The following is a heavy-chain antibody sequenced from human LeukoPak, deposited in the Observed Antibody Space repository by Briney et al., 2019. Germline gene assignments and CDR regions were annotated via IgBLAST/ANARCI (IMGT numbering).Heavy chain of an antibody. CDR1: GGSISSSSYY. CDR3: ASGITGTADAFDI. Sequence: SETLSLTCTVSGGSISSSSYYWGWIRQPPGKGLEWIGSIYYSGSTYYNPSLKSRVTISVDTSKNQFSLKLSSVTAADTAVCYCASGITGTADAFDIWGQGTMVTVSS. J-gene: IGHJ3*02. D-gene: IGHD1-20*01. V-gene: IGHV4-39*01. CDR2: IYYSGST.